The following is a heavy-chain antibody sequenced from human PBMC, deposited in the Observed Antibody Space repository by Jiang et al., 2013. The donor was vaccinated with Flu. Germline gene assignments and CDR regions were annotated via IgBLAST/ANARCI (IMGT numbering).Heavy chain of an antibody. D-gene: IGHD3-22*01. V-gene: IGHV3-48*02. CDR2: ISSSSSTI. CDR1: GFTFSSYS. CDR3: ARAYYYDSSGYYNAFDI. Sequence: LRLSCAASGFTFSSYSMNWVRQAPGKGLEWVSYISSSSSTIYYADSVKGRFTISRDNAKNSLYLQMNSLRDEDTAVYYCARAYYYDSSGYYNAFDIWGQGTMVTVSS. J-gene: IGHJ3*02.